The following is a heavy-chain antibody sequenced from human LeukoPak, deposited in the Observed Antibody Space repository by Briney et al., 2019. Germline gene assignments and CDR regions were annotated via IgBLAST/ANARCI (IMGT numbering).Heavy chain of an antibody. CDR3: ARGDSHYYDSSGYYSGFDY. V-gene: IGHV1-8*01. J-gene: IGHJ4*02. CDR1: GYTFTSYD. D-gene: IGHD3-22*01. Sequence: ASVKVSCKASGYTFTSYDINWVRQATRQGLEWMGWMNPNSGNTGYAQKFQGRVTMTRNTSISTAYMELSSLRSEDTAVYYCARGDSHYYDSSGYYSGFDYWGQGTLVTVSS. CDR2: MNPNSGNT.